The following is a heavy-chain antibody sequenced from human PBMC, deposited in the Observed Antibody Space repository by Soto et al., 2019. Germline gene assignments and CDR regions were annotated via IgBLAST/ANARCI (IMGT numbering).Heavy chain of an antibody. Sequence: EVRLVESGGGLVQPGGSLRLSCAASGVTVGNNYMSWVRQAPGKGLEWVSVTYRGGETRYADSVKGRFTMSRDSTKNTVYLQMDSLRAEDTAVYFCARNVPVTALGYWGQGSLVTVSS. J-gene: IGHJ4*02. CDR1: GVTVGNNY. V-gene: IGHV3-66*01. D-gene: IGHD4-17*01. CDR3: ARNVPVTALGY. CDR2: TYRGGET.